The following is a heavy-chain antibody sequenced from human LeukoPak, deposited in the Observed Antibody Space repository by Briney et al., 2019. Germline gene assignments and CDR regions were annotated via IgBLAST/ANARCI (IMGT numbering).Heavy chain of an antibody. CDR2: ISYDGSNK. CDR1: GFTFSSYG. D-gene: IGHD3-3*01. CDR3: AKVGITIFGVVTPYYFDY. V-gene: IGHV3-30*18. J-gene: IGHJ4*02. Sequence: GGSLRLSCAASGFTFSSYGMHWVRQAPGKGLEWVAVISYDGSNKYYADSVKGRFTISRDNSKNTLYLQMNSLRAEDTAVYYCAKVGITIFGVVTPYYFDYWGQGTLVTVSS.